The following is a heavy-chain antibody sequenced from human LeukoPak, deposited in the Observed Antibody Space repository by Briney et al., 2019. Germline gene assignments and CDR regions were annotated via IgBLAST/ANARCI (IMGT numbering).Heavy chain of an antibody. CDR2: ISSSGSTI. CDR3: AELGITMIGGV. J-gene: IGHJ6*04. CDR1: GFTFTTAW. D-gene: IGHD3-10*02. Sequence: GGSLRLSCTASGFTFTTAWMSWVRQAPGKGLEWVSYISSSGSTIYYADSVKGRFTISRDNAKNSLYLQMNSLRAEDTAVYYCAELGITMIGGVWGKGTTVTISS. V-gene: IGHV3-48*04.